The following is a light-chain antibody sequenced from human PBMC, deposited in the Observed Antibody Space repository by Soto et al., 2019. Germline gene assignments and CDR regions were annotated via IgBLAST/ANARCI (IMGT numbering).Light chain of an antibody. J-gene: IGKJ1*01. V-gene: IGKV1-17*03. CDR2: AAS. CDR3: LQHITFPWT. Sequence: DIQMTQSPSAMSASVGDRVTFTCRASQGISNSLAWFQQTWFQQKPGKVPARLIYAASSLQSGVPLRFTGSGSGTEFTLSISSLQPEDFATYYCLQHITFPWTFGQGTKVQIK. CDR1: QGISNS.